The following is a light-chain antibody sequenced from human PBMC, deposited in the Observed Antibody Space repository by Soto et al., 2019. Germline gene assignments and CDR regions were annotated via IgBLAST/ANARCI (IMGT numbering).Light chain of an antibody. Sequence: EIVLTQSPGTLSLSPGERATLSCRASQSVSSIYLAWYQQTPGQAPRLLIYRASSRATGIPDRFSGSGSGTDFTPTISRLEPEDVAVYYCQQYGGSPPYTFGQGTKLEIK. J-gene: IGKJ2*01. CDR3: QQYGGSPPYT. CDR2: RAS. V-gene: IGKV3-20*01. CDR1: QSVSSIY.